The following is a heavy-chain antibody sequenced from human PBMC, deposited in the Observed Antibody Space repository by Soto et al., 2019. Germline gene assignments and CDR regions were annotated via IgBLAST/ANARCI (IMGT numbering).Heavy chain of an antibody. CDR1: GFTFSSYA. V-gene: IGHV3-30-3*01. Sequence: QPGGSLRLSCAASGFTFSSYAMHWVRQAPGKGLEWVAVISYDGSNKYYADSVKGRFTISRDNSKNTLYLQMNSLRAEDTAVYYCANFEYSSSSDWFDPWGQGTLVTVSS. CDR2: ISYDGSNK. D-gene: IGHD6-6*01. J-gene: IGHJ5*02. CDR3: ANFEYSSSSDWFDP.